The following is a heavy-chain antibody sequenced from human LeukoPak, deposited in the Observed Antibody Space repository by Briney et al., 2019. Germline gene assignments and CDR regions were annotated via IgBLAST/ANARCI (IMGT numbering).Heavy chain of an antibody. CDR3: ARAQEDCSGGSCYSGGFDY. CDR1: GFTFSSYS. J-gene: IGHJ4*02. Sequence: PGGSLRLSCAASGFTFSSYSMNWVRQAPGKGLEWVSSISSSSSYIYYADSVKGRFTISRDNAKNSLYLQMNSLRAEDTAVYYCARAQEDCSGGSCYSGGFDYWGQGTLVTVSS. CDR2: ISSSSSYI. V-gene: IGHV3-21*01. D-gene: IGHD2-15*01.